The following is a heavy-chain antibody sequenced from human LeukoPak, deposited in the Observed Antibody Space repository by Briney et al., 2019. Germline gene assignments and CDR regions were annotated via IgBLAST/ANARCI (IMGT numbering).Heavy chain of an antibody. J-gene: IGHJ1*01. V-gene: IGHV1-69*04. CDR2: IIPILGIA. CDR3: ARSIVHAEYFQH. CDR1: GGTFSSYA. D-gene: IGHD1-26*01. Sequence: SVKVSCKASGGTFSSYAISWVRQAPGQGLEWMGRIIPILGIANYAQKFQGRVTITADKSTSTAYMELSSLRSEDTAVYYCARSIVHAEYFQHWGRGTLVTVSS.